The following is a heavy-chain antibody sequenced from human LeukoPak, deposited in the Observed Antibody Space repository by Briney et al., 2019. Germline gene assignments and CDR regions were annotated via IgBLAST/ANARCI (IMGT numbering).Heavy chain of an antibody. CDR2: ISGSAVTT. CDR3: AKAFRGLREYYYYMDV. J-gene: IGHJ6*03. D-gene: IGHD3-16*01. V-gene: IGHV3-23*01. CDR1: GFTFSNYA. Sequence: GGSLRLSCAASGFTFSNYAMSWVRQAPGKGLEWVSAISGSAVTTYYGDSVKGRFTISRDNSKNTLYLQMNSLRAEDTAVYHCAKAFRGLREYYYYMDVWGKGTTVTVSS.